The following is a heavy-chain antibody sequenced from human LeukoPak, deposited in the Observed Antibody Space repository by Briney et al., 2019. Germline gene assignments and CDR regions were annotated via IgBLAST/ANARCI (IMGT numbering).Heavy chain of an antibody. CDR2: VRSSSGST. D-gene: IGHD6-6*01. Sequence: GESLRISCKGSGFTFSSYAMSWVRQAPGKGLEWVSAVRSSSGSTYYADSVKGRLTISRDNSKNTLYLQMNSLRAEDTAVYYCAKLQQLGGVDYWGQGTLVTVSS. J-gene: IGHJ4*02. CDR1: GFTFSSYA. CDR3: AKLQQLGGVDY. V-gene: IGHV3-23*01.